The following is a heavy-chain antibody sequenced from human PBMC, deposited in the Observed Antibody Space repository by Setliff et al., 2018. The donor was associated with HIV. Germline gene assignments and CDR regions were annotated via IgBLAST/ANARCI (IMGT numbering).Heavy chain of an antibody. Sequence: PSETLSLTCTVSGGSISSDDYYWNWIRQPPGKGLEWIGYITYSGSAYYNPSLKSRVTISIDTSNNQISLRLGSMTAADTAVYYCARDTVGDSRVTEFDYWGQGTLVTVSS. D-gene: IGHD2-21*02. CDR2: ITYSGSA. V-gene: IGHV4-30-4*08. CDR3: ARDTVGDSRVTEFDY. J-gene: IGHJ4*02. CDR1: GGSISSDDYY.